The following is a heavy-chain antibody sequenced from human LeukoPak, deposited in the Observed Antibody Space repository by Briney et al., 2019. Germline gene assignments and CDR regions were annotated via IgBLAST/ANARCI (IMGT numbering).Heavy chain of an antibody. CDR2: IYRFGNT. V-gene: IGHV4-4*08. CDR1: GDSISSDY. CDR3: AGRGQRYFRD. J-gene: IGHJ1*01. Sequence: SESLSLTCTVSGDSISSDYWSWIRQPPGKGLEWIGYIYRFGNTDYDPSLMRRVTISLDTSKKQLSLNLTSVTAADTAVYYCAGRGQRYFRDWGQGTLVTVSS.